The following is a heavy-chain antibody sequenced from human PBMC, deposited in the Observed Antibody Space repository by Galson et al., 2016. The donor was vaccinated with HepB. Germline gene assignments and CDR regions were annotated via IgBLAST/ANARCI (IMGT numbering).Heavy chain of an antibody. J-gene: IGHJ4*02. V-gene: IGHV3-30*04. D-gene: IGHD6-19*01. CDR1: GFTFSSYA. Sequence: SLRLSCAASGFTFSSYAMHWVRQAPGKGLEWVAVISYDGSNKYYADSVKGRFTISRDSSKNTLHLQMNSLRAEDTAVYYCARDSSGWYGIFDYWGQGTLVTVSS. CDR2: ISYDGSNK. CDR3: ARDSSGWYGIFDY.